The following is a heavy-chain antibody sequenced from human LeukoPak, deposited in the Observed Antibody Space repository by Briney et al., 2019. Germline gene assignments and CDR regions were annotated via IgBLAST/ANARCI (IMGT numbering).Heavy chain of an antibody. CDR3: AKDLGVAVVGTWGSGDY. CDR2: ISYDGSNK. V-gene: IGHV3-30*18. D-gene: IGHD6-19*01. Sequence: GGSLRLSCAASGFTFSSYGMHWVRQAPGKGLEWVAVISYDGSNKYYADSVKGRFTISRDNSKNTLYLQMNGLRAEDTAVYYCAKDLGVAVVGTWGSGDYWGQGTLVTVSS. J-gene: IGHJ4*02. CDR1: GFTFSSYG.